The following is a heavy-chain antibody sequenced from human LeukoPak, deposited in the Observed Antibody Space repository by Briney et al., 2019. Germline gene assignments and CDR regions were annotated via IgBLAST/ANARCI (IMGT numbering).Heavy chain of an antibody. Sequence: ASVKVSCKASGYTFTSYDINWVRQATGQGLEWMGRINPNSGGTNYAQKFQGRVTMTRDTSISTAYMEVSSLRSDDTAVYYCARGLGGYNEYYFDYWGQGTPVTVSS. CDR1: GYTFTSYD. V-gene: IGHV1-2*06. J-gene: IGHJ4*02. CDR2: INPNSGGT. D-gene: IGHD5-24*01. CDR3: ARGLGGYNEYYFDY.